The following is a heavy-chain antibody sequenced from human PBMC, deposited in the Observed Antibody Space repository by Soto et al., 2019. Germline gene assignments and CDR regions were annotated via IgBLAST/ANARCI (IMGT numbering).Heavy chain of an antibody. V-gene: IGHV3-30*03. CDR1: GFTFNIYG. Sequence: PGGSLRLSCAASGFTFNIYGMHWVRQAPDKGLEWVALISYDGSNQYYADSVKGRFTISRDNSKNTLFLQMNSLRADDTAVYYCARDLGYYDSSGYFDYWGQGTLVTVSS. J-gene: IGHJ4*02. CDR3: ARDLGYYDSSGYFDY. D-gene: IGHD3-22*01. CDR2: ISYDGSNQ.